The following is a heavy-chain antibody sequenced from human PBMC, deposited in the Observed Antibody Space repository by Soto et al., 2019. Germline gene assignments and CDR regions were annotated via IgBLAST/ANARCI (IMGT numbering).Heavy chain of an antibody. J-gene: IGHJ4*02. Sequence: SETLSLTCTVSGGSISSYYWSWIRQPAGKGLEWIGRIYTSGSTNYNPSLKSRVTMSVATSKNQFSLKLSSVTAADTAVYYCARDMIGCSGGSCYRSFDYWGQGTLVTVSS. CDR2: IYTSGST. CDR1: GGSISSYY. CDR3: ARDMIGCSGGSCYRSFDY. V-gene: IGHV4-4*07. D-gene: IGHD2-15*01.